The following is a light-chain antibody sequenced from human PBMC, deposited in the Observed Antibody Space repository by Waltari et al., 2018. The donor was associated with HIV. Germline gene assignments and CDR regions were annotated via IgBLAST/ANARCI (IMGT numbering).Light chain of an antibody. CDR3: AAWDDSLNAYG. CDR1: RSHGGRTT. V-gene: IGLV1-44*01. CDR2: NDH. Sequence: QSVLIQPPSSSGSPGQRVTISCSGSRSHGGRTTVNWYQHLPGVAPKLLILNDHERPSGVPDRFSGSKSGTSASLAIIGLQSEDEGDYYCAAWDDSLNAYGFGTGTTVTVL. J-gene: IGLJ1*01.